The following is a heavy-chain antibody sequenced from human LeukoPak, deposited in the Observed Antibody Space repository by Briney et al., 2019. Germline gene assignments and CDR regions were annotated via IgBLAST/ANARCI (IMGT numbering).Heavy chain of an antibody. D-gene: IGHD3-16*01. Sequence: SENLSLTCTVSGGSISSGDYYWSWIRQPPGKGLEWIGYIYYSGSTYYNPSLKSRVTISVDTFKNQFSLKLSSVTAADTAVYYCARGVILTLDPWGQGTLVTVSS. V-gene: IGHV4-30-4*01. J-gene: IGHJ5*02. CDR3: ARGVILTLDP. CDR1: GGSISSGDYY. CDR2: IYYSGST.